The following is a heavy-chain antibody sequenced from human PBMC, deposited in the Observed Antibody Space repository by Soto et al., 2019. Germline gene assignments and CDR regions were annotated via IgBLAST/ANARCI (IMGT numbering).Heavy chain of an antibody. CDR2: ISSSSSYI. D-gene: IGHD3-22*01. CDR3: AREPTYYYDSSGYYDFDY. Sequence: EVQLVESGGGLVKPGGSLRLSCAASGFTFSSYSMNWVRQAPRKGLEWVSSISSSSSYIYYADSVKGRFTISRDNAKNSLYLQMNSLRAEDTAVYYCAREPTYYYDSSGYYDFDYWGQGTLVTVSS. CDR1: GFTFSSYS. J-gene: IGHJ4*02. V-gene: IGHV3-21*01.